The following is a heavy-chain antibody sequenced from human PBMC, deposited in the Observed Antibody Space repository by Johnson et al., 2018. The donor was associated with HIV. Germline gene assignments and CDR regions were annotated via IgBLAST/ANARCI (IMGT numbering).Heavy chain of an antibody. CDR2: IYSGGST. V-gene: IGHV3-53*01. J-gene: IGHJ3*02. Sequence: VQLVESGGGLIQPGGSLRLSCAASGFTVSSNYMSWVRQAPGKGLAWVSVIYSGGSTYYADSVKGRFTISRDNSKNTLYLQMNSLGAEDTAVYYCAKGEWGSGTDAFDIWGQGTMVTVSS. CDR1: GFTVSSNY. D-gene: IGHD3-16*01. CDR3: AKGEWGSGTDAFDI.